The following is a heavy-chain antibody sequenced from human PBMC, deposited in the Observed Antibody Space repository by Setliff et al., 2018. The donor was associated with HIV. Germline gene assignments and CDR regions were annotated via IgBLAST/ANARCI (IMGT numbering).Heavy chain of an antibody. V-gene: IGHV4-39*07. CDR1: GVSTSSSNYY. J-gene: IGHJ4*02. CDR2: ISYTGRT. D-gene: IGHD2-21*02. Sequence: SETLSLTCTVSGVSTSSSNYYWGWIRQPPGKGLDWIGYISYTGRTYYNPSLNSRISISVDMSKNKFSLKLSSLTAADTALYYCARDFGDQRVVTATPPTYFDYWGQGTLVTVSS. CDR3: ARDFGDQRVVTATPPTYFDY.